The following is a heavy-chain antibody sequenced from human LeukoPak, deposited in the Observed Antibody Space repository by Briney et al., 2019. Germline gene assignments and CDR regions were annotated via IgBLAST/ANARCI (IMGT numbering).Heavy chain of an antibody. J-gene: IGHJ4*02. Sequence: ASVKVSCKASGYTFTGYYMHWVRQAPGQGLEWMGWINPNSGGTNYAQKFQGRVTMTRDTSISTAYMELSRLRSDDTAVCYCARDRYYDSSGYYLFDYWGQGTLVTVSS. CDR3: ARDRYYDSSGYYLFDY. CDR1: GYTFTGYY. V-gene: IGHV1-2*02. D-gene: IGHD3-22*01. CDR2: INPNSGGT.